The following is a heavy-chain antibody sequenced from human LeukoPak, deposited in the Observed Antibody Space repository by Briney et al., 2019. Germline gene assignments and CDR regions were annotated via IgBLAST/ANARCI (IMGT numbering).Heavy chain of an antibody. CDR3: AIEYSSSSFDY. J-gene: IGHJ4*02. Sequence: GGSLRLSCAASGFTFSSYAMHWVRQAPCKGLEWVSAISGSGGSTYYADSVKGRFTISRDNSKNTLYLQMNSLRAEDTAVYYCAIEYSSSSFDYWGQGTLVTVSS. V-gene: IGHV3-23*01. CDR2: ISGSGGST. CDR1: GFTFSSYA. D-gene: IGHD6-6*01.